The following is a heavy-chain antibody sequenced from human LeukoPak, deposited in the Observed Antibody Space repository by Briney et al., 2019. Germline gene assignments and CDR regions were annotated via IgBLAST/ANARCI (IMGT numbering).Heavy chain of an antibody. CDR3: VSTLRFLPYRRFDY. V-gene: IGHV4-39*01. CDR1: GNSVRSSSFY. D-gene: IGHD3-3*01. Sequence: SETLSLTCTVSGNSVRSSSFYWGWIRQPPGKGLEWIGSIYYSGSAYYNPSLKSRVTISGDASRNQFALRLSSVTAADTAVYYCVSTLRFLPYRRFDYWGQGTLVTVSS. J-gene: IGHJ4*02. CDR2: IYYSGSA.